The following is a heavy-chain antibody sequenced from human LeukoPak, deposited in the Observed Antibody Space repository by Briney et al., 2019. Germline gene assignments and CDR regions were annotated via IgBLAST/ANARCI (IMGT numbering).Heavy chain of an antibody. CDR3: ATACSGGSCYLAAFDI. J-gene: IGHJ3*02. Sequence: ASVKVSCKVSGYTLTELSMHWVRQAPGKGLEWMGGFDPEDGETIYAQKFQGRVTMTEDTSTDTAYMELSSLRSEDTAVYYCATACSGGSCYLAAFDIWGQGTMVTVS. V-gene: IGHV1-24*01. CDR2: FDPEDGET. CDR1: GYTLTELS. D-gene: IGHD2-15*01.